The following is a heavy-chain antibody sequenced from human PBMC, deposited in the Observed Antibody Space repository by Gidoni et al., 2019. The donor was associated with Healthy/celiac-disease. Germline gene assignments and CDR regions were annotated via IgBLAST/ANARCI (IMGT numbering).Heavy chain of an antibody. CDR1: GGSISSSSSY. J-gene: IGHJ4*02. D-gene: IGHD1-26*01. V-gene: IGHV4-39*07. Sequence: QLQLPESGPGLVKPSETLSLTCTVSGGSISSSSSYWGWIRQPPGKGLEWIGSIYYSGSTYYNPSLKSRVTISVDTSKNQFSLKLSSVTAADTAVYYCATGQWERIDYWGQGTLVTVSS. CDR3: ATGQWERIDY. CDR2: IYYSGST.